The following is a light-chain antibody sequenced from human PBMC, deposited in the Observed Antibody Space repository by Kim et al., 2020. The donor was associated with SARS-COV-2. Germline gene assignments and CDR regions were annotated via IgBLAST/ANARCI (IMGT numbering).Light chain of an antibody. Sequence: DIQMTQYPSSLSASVGDRVTITCRASQSISTYLNWYQQKPGKAPNLLIYTASSLQSGVPSRFSGSGSGTDFTLTISSLQPEDFATYYCQQNYNTPTFGQGTKVDIK. CDR2: TAS. V-gene: IGKV1-39*01. CDR3: QQNYNTPT. J-gene: IGKJ1*01. CDR1: QSISTY.